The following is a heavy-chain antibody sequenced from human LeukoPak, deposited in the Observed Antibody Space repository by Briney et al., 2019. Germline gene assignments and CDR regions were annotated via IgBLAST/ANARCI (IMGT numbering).Heavy chain of an antibody. CDR3: AKVQEMATILPPFHY. CDR2: NSGSGGTI. Sequence: GGSLRLSCAVSGFTFSSYAMSWVRQAPGRGRQWVSANSGSGGTIYYPDFVKGRFTISRDNSKNTLYLQMNSLRAEDTAVYYCAKVQEMATILPPFHYWGQGTLVTVSS. J-gene: IGHJ4*02. CDR1: GFTFSSYA. V-gene: IGHV3-23*01. D-gene: IGHD5-24*01.